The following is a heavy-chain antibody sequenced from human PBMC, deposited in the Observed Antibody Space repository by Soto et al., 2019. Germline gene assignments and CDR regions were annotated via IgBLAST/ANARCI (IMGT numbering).Heavy chain of an antibody. V-gene: IGHV3-30-3*01. D-gene: IGHD1-26*01. CDR1: GLPFRNYA. CDR3: SRQNTLGAATYFDY. CDR2: MTDDRPEI. J-gene: IGHJ4*02. Sequence: ESGGGVVQPGRSLKLSCVASGLPFRNYAFHWVRQAPGKGLEWLAVMTDDRPEIYYADSVQGRFTISRDNSNNTLYLQMNSLRSEDTAVYYCSRQNTLGAATYFDYGGQGTLVTVS.